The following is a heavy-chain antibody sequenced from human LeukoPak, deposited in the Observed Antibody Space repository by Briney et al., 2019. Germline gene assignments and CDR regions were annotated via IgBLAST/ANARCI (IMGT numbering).Heavy chain of an antibody. CDR2: ISGSGGST. Sequence: GGSLRLSCAASGFTFSSYAMSWVRQAPGKGLEWVSAISGSGGSTYYADSVKGRFAISRDNSKNTLYLQMNSLRAEDTAVYYCAKDPRKLGYCSGGSCYPDYWGQGTLVTVSS. V-gene: IGHV3-23*01. J-gene: IGHJ4*02. D-gene: IGHD2-15*01. CDR3: AKDPRKLGYCSGGSCYPDY. CDR1: GFTFSSYA.